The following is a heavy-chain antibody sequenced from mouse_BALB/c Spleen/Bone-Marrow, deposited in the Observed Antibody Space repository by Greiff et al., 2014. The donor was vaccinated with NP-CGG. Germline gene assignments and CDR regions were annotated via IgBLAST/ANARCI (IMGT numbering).Heavy chain of an antibody. V-gene: IGHV1-80*01. CDR1: GYAFSSYW. CDR3: ARDYYGSRYYFDY. Sequence: VQLVESGAELVRPGSSVKISCKASGYAFSSYWMNWVKQRPGQGLEWIGQIYPGDGDTNYNGKFKGKATLTADKSSSTAYMLLSSLTSEDSAVYFCARDYYGSRYYFDYWGQGTTLTVSS. CDR2: IYPGDGDT. D-gene: IGHD1-1*01. J-gene: IGHJ2*01.